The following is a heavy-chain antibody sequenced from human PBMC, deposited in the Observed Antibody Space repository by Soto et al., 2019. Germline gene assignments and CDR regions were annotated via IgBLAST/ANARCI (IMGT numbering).Heavy chain of an antibody. D-gene: IGHD6-19*01. CDR3: ARDQGIAVAGTGRY. J-gene: IGHJ4*02. CDR2: ISYDGSNK. V-gene: IGHV3-30-3*01. CDR1: GFTFSSYA. Sequence: QVQLVESGGGVVQPGRSLRLSCAASGFTFSSYAMHWVRQAPGKGLEWVAVISYDGSNKYYADSVKGRFTISRDNSKNTLYLQMNGLRAEDTAVYYCARDQGIAVAGTGRYWGQGTLVTVSS.